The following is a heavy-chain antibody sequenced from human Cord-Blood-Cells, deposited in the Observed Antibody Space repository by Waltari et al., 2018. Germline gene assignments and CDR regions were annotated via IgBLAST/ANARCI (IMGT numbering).Heavy chain of an antibody. J-gene: IGHJ4*02. CDR2: ISDDGSNK. V-gene: IGHV3-30*18. CDR1: GFTFSSYG. D-gene: IGHD1-1*01. Sequence: QVQLVESGGGVVQPGRSLRLSCAASGFTFSSYGMHRVRQAPGKGLEWVAFISDDGSNKYYSDFVKGRFTISRDNSKNTLYLQMNSLRAEDTAVYYCAKDLENWNFDYWGQGTLVTVSS. CDR3: AKDLENWNFDY.